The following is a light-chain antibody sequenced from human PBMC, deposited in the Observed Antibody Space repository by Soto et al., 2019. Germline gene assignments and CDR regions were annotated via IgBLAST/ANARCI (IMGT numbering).Light chain of an antibody. Sequence: DIQMTQSPSSLSASVGDRVTITCRASQSISSYLNWYQQKPGKAPKLLIYAASSLQSGVPSRFSGSASGTDFTLTISSLQPEDFATYYCQQSYSTPLALTFGGGTKVEL. CDR3: QQSYSTPLALT. J-gene: IGKJ4*01. V-gene: IGKV1-39*01. CDR2: AAS. CDR1: QSISSY.